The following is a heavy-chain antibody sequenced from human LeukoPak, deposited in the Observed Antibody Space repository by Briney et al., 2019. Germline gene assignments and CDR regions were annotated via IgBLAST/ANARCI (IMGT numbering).Heavy chain of an antibody. V-gene: IGHV1-18*01. CDR2: ISAYNGNT. J-gene: IGHJ5*02. CDR3: ARPNGSSGYYFGWFDP. Sequence: GASVKVSCKAPGYTFTSYGISWVRQAPGQGLEWMGWISAYNGNTNYAQRLQGRVTMTTDTSTSTAYMELRSLRSDDTAVYYCARPNGSSGYYFGWFDPWGQGTLVTVSS. CDR1: GYTFTSYG. D-gene: IGHD3-22*01.